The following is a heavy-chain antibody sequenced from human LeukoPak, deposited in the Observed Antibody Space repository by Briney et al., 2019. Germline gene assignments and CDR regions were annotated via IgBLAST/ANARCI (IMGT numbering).Heavy chain of an antibody. J-gene: IGHJ5*02. CDR2: IYTSGST. CDR1: GGSISSYY. D-gene: IGHD6-19*01. CDR3: ARDLSSGWYSGFDP. Sequence: SETLSLTCTVSGGSISSYYWSWIRQPAGKGLEWIGRIYTSGSTNYNPSLKSRVTMSVDTSKNQFSLKLSSVTAADTAVYYCARDLSSGWYSGFDPWDQGTLVTVSS. V-gene: IGHV4-4*07.